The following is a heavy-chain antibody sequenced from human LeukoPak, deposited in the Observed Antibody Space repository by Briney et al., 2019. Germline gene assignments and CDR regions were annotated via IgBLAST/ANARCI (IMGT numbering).Heavy chain of an antibody. CDR1: GGSFSGYY. CDR3: ARRRPVGSGRTNWFDP. J-gene: IGHJ5*02. Sequence: SETLSLTCAVYGGSFSGYYWSWIRQPPGKGLEWIGEINHSGSTNYNPSLKSRVTISVDTSKNQFSLKLSSVTAADTAVYCCARRRPVGSGRTNWFDPWGQGTLVTVSS. CDR2: INHSGST. V-gene: IGHV4-34*01. D-gene: IGHD3-10*01.